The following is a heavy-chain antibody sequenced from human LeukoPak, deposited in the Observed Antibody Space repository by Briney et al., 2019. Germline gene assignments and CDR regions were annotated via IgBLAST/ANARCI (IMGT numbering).Heavy chain of an antibody. V-gene: IGHV4-59*12. CDR2: IYHSGST. D-gene: IGHD5-12*01. Sequence: SETLSLTCTVSGGSISSYYWSWIRQPPGKGLEWIGYIYHSGSTYYNPSLKSRVTISVDRSKNQFSLKLSSVTAADTAVYYCARAVDIVAHFDYWGQGTLVTVSS. CDR3: ARAVDIVAHFDY. CDR1: GGSISSYY. J-gene: IGHJ4*02.